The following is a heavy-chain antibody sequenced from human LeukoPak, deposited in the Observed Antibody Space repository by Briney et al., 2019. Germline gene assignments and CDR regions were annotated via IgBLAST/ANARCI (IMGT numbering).Heavy chain of an antibody. D-gene: IGHD3-22*01. V-gene: IGHV1-46*01. CDR1: GYTFTGYY. Sequence: ASVKVSCKASGYTFTGYYMHWVRQAPGQGLEWMGIINPSGGSTSYAQKFQGRVTMTRDMSTSTVYMELSSLRSEDTAVYYCAREIVHYYDSSGYYYGNMDVWGKGTTVTISS. CDR3: AREIVHYYDSSGYYYGNMDV. CDR2: INPSGGST. J-gene: IGHJ6*03.